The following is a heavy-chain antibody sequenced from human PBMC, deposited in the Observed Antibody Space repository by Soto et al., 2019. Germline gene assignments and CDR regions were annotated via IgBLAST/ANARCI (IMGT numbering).Heavy chain of an antibody. CDR2: IYYSGST. V-gene: IGHV4-59*08. J-gene: IGHJ4*02. D-gene: IGHD2-21*02. CDR3: AGPGRDCGALHY. CDR1: NDSISAYY. Sequence: QVQLQESGPGLVKTSETLYLTCTVSNDSISAYYWTWIRQPPGKGLEWIGFIYYSGSTDYNPSLKSRVTIAVDTSKTQFSLKMNSVTAADTAVYYCAGPGRDCGALHYCGQGTLGTVSS.